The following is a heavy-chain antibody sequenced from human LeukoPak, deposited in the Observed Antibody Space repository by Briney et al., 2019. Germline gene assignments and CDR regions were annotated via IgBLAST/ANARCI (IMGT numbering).Heavy chain of an antibody. CDR3: ARLADGDDY. CDR2: IYPGDSNT. D-gene: IGHD2-21*01. CDR1: GYSFTTYW. Sequence: GESLKISCKGSGYSFTTYWIGWVRQMPGKGLEWMGIIYPGDSNTRYNPSFQGQVTISADKSTSTAYVQWSSLKASDTATYYWARLADGDDYWGQGTLVTVSS. V-gene: IGHV5-51*01. J-gene: IGHJ4*02.